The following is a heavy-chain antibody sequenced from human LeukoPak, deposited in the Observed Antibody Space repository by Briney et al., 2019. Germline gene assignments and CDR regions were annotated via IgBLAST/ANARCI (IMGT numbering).Heavy chain of an antibody. D-gene: IGHD6-13*01. CDR2: IIPIFGTA. J-gene: IGHJ6*02. CDR3: ARDWYSSSPSENGMDV. Sequence: ASVKVSCKAYGGTFSSYAISWVRQAPGQGLEWMGGIIPIFGTANYAQKFQGRVTITADKSTSTAYMELSSLRSEDTAVYYCARDWYSSSPSENGMDVWGQGTTVTVSS. CDR1: GGTFSSYA. V-gene: IGHV1-69*06.